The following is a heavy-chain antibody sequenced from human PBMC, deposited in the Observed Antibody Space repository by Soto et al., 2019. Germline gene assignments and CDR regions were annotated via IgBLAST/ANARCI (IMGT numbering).Heavy chain of an antibody. CDR2: INPNSGGT. Sequence: GASVKVSCKASGYTFTGYYMHWVRQGPGQGLEWMGWINPNSGGTNYAQKFQGWVTMTRDTSISTAYMELSRLRSDDTAVYYCARDHEYCSGGSCYGTETSGRWFDPWGQGTLVTVSS. J-gene: IGHJ5*02. V-gene: IGHV1-2*04. CDR1: GYTFTGYY. CDR3: ARDHEYCSGGSCYGTETSGRWFDP. D-gene: IGHD2-15*01.